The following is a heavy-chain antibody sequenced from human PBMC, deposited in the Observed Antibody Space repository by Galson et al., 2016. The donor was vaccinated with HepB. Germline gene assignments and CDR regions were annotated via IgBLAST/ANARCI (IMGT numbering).Heavy chain of an antibody. D-gene: IGHD2-2*01. CDR2: LYYGGST. CDR3: ARGDCSSINCYVLWFDP. CDR1: GDSISSGEYY. V-gene: IGHV4-30-4*01. Sequence: TLSLTCTVSGDSISSGEYYWSWIRQSPGKGLEWIGFLYYGGSTYYNPSLKSRVTISVDTSKNQFSLKLNSVTAADTAVYYCARGDCSSINCYVLWFDPWGQGTLVTVSS. J-gene: IGHJ5*02.